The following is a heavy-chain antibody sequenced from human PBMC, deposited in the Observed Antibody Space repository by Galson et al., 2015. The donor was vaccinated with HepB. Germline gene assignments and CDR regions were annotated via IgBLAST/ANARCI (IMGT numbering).Heavy chain of an antibody. J-gene: IGHJ3*02. CDR1: GYNFASYW. CDR2: IYPGDSDA. V-gene: IGHV5-51*01. CDR3: ARHESVVGGTRSAFDI. Sequence: QSGAEVKKPGESLKISCKGSGYNFASYWIGWVRQMPGKGLEWMGIIYPGDSDARYNPSFQGQVTISADKSINTAYLQWSSLKASDTAIYYCARHESVVGGTRSAFDIWGQGTMVTVSS. D-gene: IGHD1-26*01.